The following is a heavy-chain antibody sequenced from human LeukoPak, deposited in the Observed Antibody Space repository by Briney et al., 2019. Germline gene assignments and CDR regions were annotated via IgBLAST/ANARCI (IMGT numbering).Heavy chain of an antibody. D-gene: IGHD2-21*01. V-gene: IGHV1-24*01. Sequence: ASVKVSCKVSGYTLTELSMHWVRPAPGKGLEWMGGFDPEDGETIYAQKFQGRVTMTEDTSTDTAYMELSSLRSEDTAVYYCATVIADRRLSYFDYWGQGTLVTVSS. CDR3: ATVIADRRLSYFDY. CDR2: FDPEDGET. J-gene: IGHJ4*02. CDR1: GYTLTELS.